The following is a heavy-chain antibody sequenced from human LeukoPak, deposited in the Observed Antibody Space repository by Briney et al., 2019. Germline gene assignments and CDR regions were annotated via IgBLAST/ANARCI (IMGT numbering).Heavy chain of an antibody. CDR1: GDSISSGYY. J-gene: IGHJ6*04. Sequence: PSETLSLTCAVSGDSISSGYYWGWIRQSPGKGLEWIRSVYHTGTTYYKPSLKSRVTISVDTSKNQFSLKLSSVTAADSAVYYCARSWGSYYNYYGMDVWGKGTTVTVSS. V-gene: IGHV4-38-2*01. CDR2: VYHTGTT. D-gene: IGHD3-10*01. CDR3: ARSWGSYYNYYGMDV.